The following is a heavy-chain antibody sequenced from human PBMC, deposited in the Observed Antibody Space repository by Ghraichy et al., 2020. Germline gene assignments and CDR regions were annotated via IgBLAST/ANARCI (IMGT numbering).Heavy chain of an antibody. CDR1: GFSFSAYF. D-gene: IGHD2-8*01. V-gene: IGHV3-11*01. CDR2: ISSTGNTV. J-gene: IGHJ3*02. Sequence: LTCEGSGFSFSAYFMSWVRQAPGKGLEWVAYISSTGNTVYSADSVKGRFTLSRDNDKNSVFLQMNSLRAEDTAIYYCTRDPFCASGVCNAFDIWGQGTMVTVSS. CDR3: TRDPFCASGVCNAFDI.